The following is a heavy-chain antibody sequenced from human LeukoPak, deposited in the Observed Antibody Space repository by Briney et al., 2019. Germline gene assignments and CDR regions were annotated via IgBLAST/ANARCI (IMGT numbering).Heavy chain of an antibody. Sequence: PGGSLRLSCAASGFTFSDYYMSWIRQAPGKGLEWVGRIKSKTDGGTTNYAAPVKGRFTISRDDSKNTLYLQMNSLKTEDTAVYYCTTDNDGDYVSGFDYWGQGTLVTVSS. CDR2: IKSKTDGGTT. V-gene: IGHV3-15*01. CDR3: TTDNDGDYVSGFDY. J-gene: IGHJ4*02. CDR1: GFTFSDYY. D-gene: IGHD4-17*01.